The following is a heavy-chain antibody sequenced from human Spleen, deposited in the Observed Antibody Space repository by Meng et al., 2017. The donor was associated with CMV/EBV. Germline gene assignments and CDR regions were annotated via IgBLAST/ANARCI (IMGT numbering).Heavy chain of an antibody. CDR1: GFTFSDFY. Sequence: GGSLRLSCAAFGFTFSDFYMSWIRQAPGKGLEYISYISNGGSTIHYADSLKGRFTISRDNAKNTLYLQMNSLRAEDTAVYYCARELRDDYTWGFFDYWGQGTLVTVSS. V-gene: IGHV3-11*04. CDR3: ARELRDDYTWGFFDY. D-gene: IGHD5-24*01. CDR2: ISNGGSTI. J-gene: IGHJ4*02.